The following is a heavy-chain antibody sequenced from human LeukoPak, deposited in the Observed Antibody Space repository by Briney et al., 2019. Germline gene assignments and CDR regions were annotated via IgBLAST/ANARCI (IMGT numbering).Heavy chain of an antibody. V-gene: IGHV1-69*06. CDR1: GGTFSSYA. Sequence: SVKVSCKASGGTFSSYAISWVRQAPGQGLEWMGGIIPIFGTANYAQKFQGRVTITADKSTSTAYMELSSLRSEDTAVYYCARVGLRAEGYDYWGQGTLVTVSS. CDR2: IIPIFGTA. D-gene: IGHD4-17*01. CDR3: ARVGLRAEGYDY. J-gene: IGHJ4*02.